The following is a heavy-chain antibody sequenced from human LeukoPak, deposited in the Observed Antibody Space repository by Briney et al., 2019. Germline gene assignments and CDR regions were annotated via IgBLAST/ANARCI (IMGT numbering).Heavy chain of an antibody. D-gene: IGHD3-22*01. CDR2: IYPDDSDT. J-gene: IGHJ3*01. CDR3: ARPNITSYYDSRGYDAFDV. CDR1: GYRFNAYW. V-gene: IGHV5-51*01. Sequence: GESLEISCKGSGYRFNAYWIAWVRQMPGKGLEWMGIIYPDDSDTRYSPSFQGQVTISADKCVRTAYLQWSSLKASDTAMYYCARPNITSYYDSRGYDAFDVWGQGTMVTVSS.